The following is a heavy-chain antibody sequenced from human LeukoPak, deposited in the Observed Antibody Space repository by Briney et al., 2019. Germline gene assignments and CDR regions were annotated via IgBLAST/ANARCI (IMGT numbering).Heavy chain of an antibody. V-gene: IGHV3-30-3*01. CDR3: ARGGAVAVLYYFDY. D-gene: IGHD6-19*01. CDR2: ISYDGSNK. J-gene: IGHJ4*02. Sequence: GGSLRLSCAASGFTFSSYAMHWVRQAPGKGLEWVAVISYDGSNKYYADSVKGRFTISRDNSKNTLYLRMNSLRAEDTAVYYCARGGAVAVLYYFDYWGQGTLVTVSS. CDR1: GFTFSSYA.